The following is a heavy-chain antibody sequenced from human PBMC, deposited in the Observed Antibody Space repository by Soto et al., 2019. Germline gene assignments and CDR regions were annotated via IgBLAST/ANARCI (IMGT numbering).Heavy chain of an antibody. V-gene: IGHV4-34*01. CDR3: ARLMGARRRGLELSMDV. Sequence: SETLSLTCAVYGGSFSGYYWSWIRQPPGKGLEWIGEINHSGSTNYNPSLKSRVTISVDTSKNQFSLKLSSVTAADTAVYYCARLMGARRRGLELSMDVWGQGTTVTVSS. D-gene: IGHD1-26*01. CDR1: GGSFSGYY. J-gene: IGHJ6*02. CDR2: INHSGST.